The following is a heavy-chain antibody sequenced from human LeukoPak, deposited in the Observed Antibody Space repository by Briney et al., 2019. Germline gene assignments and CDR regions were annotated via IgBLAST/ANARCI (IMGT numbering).Heavy chain of an antibody. D-gene: IGHD7-27*01. CDR3: TSPSESNWGWEYMDV. V-gene: IGHV3-73*01. J-gene: IGHJ6*03. CDR1: GFTFSGSA. CDR2: IRSKANSYAT. Sequence: GGSLKLSCAASGFTFSGSAMHWVRQASGKGLEWVGRIRSKANSYATAYAASVKGRFTISRDDSKNTAYLQMNSLKTEDTAVYYCTSPSESNWGWEYMDVWGKGTTVTVSS.